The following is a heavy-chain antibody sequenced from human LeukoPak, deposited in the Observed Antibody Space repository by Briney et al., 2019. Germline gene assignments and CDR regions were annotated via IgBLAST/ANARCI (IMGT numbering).Heavy chain of an antibody. CDR2: IRGGGGVT. CDR1: GFTFDNYA. J-gene: IGHJ3*02. CDR3: ASCSASYYNDAFDI. V-gene: IGHV3-23*01. D-gene: IGHD3-10*02. Sequence: PGGSLRLSCAASGFTFDNYAMNWVRQAPGKGLEWVSYIRGGGGVTRYSDSVKDRFTISRDNSKNTLYLQMNSLRAEDTAIYYCASCSASYYNDAFDIWGRGTMVTVSS.